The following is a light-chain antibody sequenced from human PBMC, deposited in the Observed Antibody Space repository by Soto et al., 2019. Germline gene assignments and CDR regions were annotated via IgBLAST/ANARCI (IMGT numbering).Light chain of an antibody. J-gene: IGLJ2*01. CDR3: STWDDSLNGPL. Sequence: QSVLTQPPSASGTPGQRVTFSCSGGSSNIGGNTVNWYQQLPGAAPKLIIFSNSQRPSGVPDRFSGSKSGTSASLAIGGLQSEDEAEYYCSTWDDSLNGPLFGGGTKVTVL. V-gene: IGLV1-44*01. CDR2: SNS. CDR1: SSNIGGNT.